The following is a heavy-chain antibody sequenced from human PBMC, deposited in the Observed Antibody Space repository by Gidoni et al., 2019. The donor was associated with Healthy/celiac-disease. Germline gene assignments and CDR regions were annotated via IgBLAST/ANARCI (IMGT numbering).Heavy chain of an antibody. D-gene: IGHD3-3*01. Sequence: QVQLVQSGAEVKKPGSSVKVSCKASGGTFSSYTISWVGQAPGQGLEWMGRIIPILGIANYARKFQGRVTITADKSTSTAYMELSSLRSEDTAVYYCARGISYYDFWSGKSWFDPWGQGTLVTVSS. CDR1: GGTFSSYT. CDR3: ARGISYYDFWSGKSWFDP. CDR2: IIPILGIA. J-gene: IGHJ5*02. V-gene: IGHV1-69*02.